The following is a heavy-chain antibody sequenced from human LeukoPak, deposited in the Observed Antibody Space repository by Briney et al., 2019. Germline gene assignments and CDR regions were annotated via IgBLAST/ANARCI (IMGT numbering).Heavy chain of an antibody. J-gene: IGHJ4*02. CDR1: GFTFSSYG. Sequence: PGGSLRLSCAASGFTFSSYGMSWVRQAPGKGLEWVSAISGGGGSTYYAGSVKGRFTISRDNSKYTLYLQMNSLRAEDTAVYYCAKSLVVVAAILPFDYWGQVTLVTVSS. D-gene: IGHD2-21*02. V-gene: IGHV3-23*01. CDR2: ISGGGGST. CDR3: AKSLVVVAAILPFDY.